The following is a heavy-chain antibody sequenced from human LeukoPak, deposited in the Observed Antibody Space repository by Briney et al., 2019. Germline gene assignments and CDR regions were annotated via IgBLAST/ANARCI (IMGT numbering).Heavy chain of an antibody. CDR2: ISSSSSTI. Sequence: GGSLRLSCAASGFTFSSYSMNWVRQAPGKGLEWVSYISSSSSTIYYADSVKGRFTISRDNSKNTLYLQMNSLRAEDTAVYYCARDPSSYPAEIGAFDIWGQGTMVTVSS. J-gene: IGHJ3*02. V-gene: IGHV3-48*01. D-gene: IGHD2-2*01. CDR3: ARDPSSYPAEIGAFDI. CDR1: GFTFSSYS.